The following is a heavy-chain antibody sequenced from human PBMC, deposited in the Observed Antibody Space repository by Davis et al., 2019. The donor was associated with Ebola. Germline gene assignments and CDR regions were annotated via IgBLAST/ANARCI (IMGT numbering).Heavy chain of an antibody. CDR3: ARGEWSGGWFDP. CDR1: GGSISSSSYY. Sequence: MPGGSLRLSCTVSGGSISSSSYYWRWIRLPPGKGLEWIGSIYYSGSTYYNPSLKSRVTISVDTSKNQFSLKLSSVTAADTAVYYCARGEWSGGWFDPWGQGTLVTVSS. CDR2: IYYSGST. J-gene: IGHJ5*02. D-gene: IGHD3-10*01. V-gene: IGHV4-39*01.